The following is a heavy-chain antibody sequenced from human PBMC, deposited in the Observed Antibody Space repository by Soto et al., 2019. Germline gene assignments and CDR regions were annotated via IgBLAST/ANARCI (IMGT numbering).Heavy chain of an antibody. CDR2: VNYSGST. CDR3: AREVASIGSTYFDY. CDR1: GGSIRGYY. D-gene: IGHD2-15*01. Sequence: SETLSLTCTVSGGSIRGYYWTWIRQPPGKGLEWIGYVNYSGSTKYNPSLNSRVSMSVGTSQNEISLRLTSVTAADTAVYFCAREVASIGSTYFDYWGQGILVTVSS. V-gene: IGHV4-59*01. J-gene: IGHJ4*02.